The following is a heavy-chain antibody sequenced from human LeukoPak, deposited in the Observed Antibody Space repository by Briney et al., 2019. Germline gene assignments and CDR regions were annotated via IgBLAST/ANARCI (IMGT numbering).Heavy chain of an antibody. D-gene: IGHD5-12*01. J-gene: IGHJ4*02. CDR1: GFTFSSYS. Sequence: GGSLRLSCAASGFTFSSYSMNWVRQAPGKGLEWVSSISSSSSYIYYAGSVKGRFTISRDNSKSTLYLQMNSLRAEDTAVYYCAKCSGYDYSRDYWGQGTLVTVSS. CDR2: ISSSSSYI. V-gene: IGHV3-21*04. CDR3: AKCSGYDYSRDY.